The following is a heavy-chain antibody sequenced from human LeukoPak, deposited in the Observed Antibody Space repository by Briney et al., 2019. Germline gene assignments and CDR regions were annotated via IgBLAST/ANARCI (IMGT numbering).Heavy chain of an antibody. J-gene: IGHJ6*02. CDR1: GGTLSSYA. CDR2: IIPIFGTA. CDR3: ARDPPPYYYYYYGMDV. Sequence: GASVKVSCKASGGTLSSYAISWVRQAPGQGLEWMGGIIPIFGTANYAQKFQGRVTITADESTSTAYMELSSLRSEDTAVYYCARDPPPYYYYYYGMDVWGQGTTVTVSS. V-gene: IGHV1-69*13.